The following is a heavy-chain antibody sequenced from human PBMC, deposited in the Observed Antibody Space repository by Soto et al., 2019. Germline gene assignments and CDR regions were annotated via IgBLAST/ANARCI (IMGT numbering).Heavy chain of an antibody. CDR1: GFTFSSYG. Sequence: QVQLVESGGGVVQPGRSLRLSCAASGFTFSSYGIHWVRQAPGKGLEWVAVISYDGSNKYYADSVKGRFTISRDNSKNTLYLQMNSLRAEDTAVYYCAKAGIESSPGGMDVWGQGTTVTVSS. D-gene: IGHD6-13*01. V-gene: IGHV3-30*18. CDR2: ISYDGSNK. CDR3: AKAGIESSPGGMDV. J-gene: IGHJ6*02.